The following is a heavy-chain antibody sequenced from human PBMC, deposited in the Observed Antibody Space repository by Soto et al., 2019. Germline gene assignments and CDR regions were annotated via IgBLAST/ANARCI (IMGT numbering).Heavy chain of an antibody. Sequence: GESLKISCAASGFTFSNAWMNWVRQAPGKGLEWVGRIKSKTDGGTTDYAAPVKGRFTISRDDSKNTLYLQMNSLKTEDTAVYYCTTSHYDILTGYYWSPPDYWGQGTLVTVSS. D-gene: IGHD3-9*01. CDR3: TTSHYDILTGYYWSPPDY. CDR1: GFTFSNAW. J-gene: IGHJ4*02. CDR2: IKSKTDGGTT. V-gene: IGHV3-15*07.